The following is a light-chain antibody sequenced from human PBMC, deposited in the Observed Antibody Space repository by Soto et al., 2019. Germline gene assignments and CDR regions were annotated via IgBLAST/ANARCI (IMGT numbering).Light chain of an antibody. CDR1: SIDIGGYNY. Sequence: QSVLAQPPSASGSPGQSFTISCPGTSIDIGGYNYVSWYQQHPGKAPKLMVYEVSKRPSGVPDRFSGSKSGNTASLTISGLQAEDEADYYCCSYAGSYTYVFGTGTKVTGL. CDR3: CSYAGSYTYV. CDR2: EVS. J-gene: IGLJ1*01. V-gene: IGLV2-8*01.